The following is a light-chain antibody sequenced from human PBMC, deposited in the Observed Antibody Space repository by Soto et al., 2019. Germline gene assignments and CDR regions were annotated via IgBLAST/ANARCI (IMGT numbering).Light chain of an antibody. CDR2: NDY. J-gene: IGLJ3*02. CDR3: TAWDDNVNGWL. Sequence: QAVVTQPPSASGTPGQRVTISCSGSSSNIEDNSVSWYQRLPGTAPKLLIYNDYERPSGVSDRFSGSKSGASASLAISGLRSEDDGDYYCTAWDDNVNGWLFGGGTKLTVL. V-gene: IGLV1-44*01. CDR1: SSNIEDNS.